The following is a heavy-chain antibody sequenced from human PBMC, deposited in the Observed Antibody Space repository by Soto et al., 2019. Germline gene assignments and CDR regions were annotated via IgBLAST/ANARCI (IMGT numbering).Heavy chain of an antibody. CDR3: ARLTYYYDSSGYRAPDY. CDR1: GYSFTSYW. J-gene: IGHJ4*02. CDR2: IYPGDSDT. D-gene: IGHD3-22*01. V-gene: IGHV5-51*01. Sequence: PGESLKISCKGSGYSFTSYWIGWVRQMPGKGLEWMGIIYPGDSDTRYSPSFQGQVTISADKSISTAYLQWSSLKASDTAMYYCARLTYYYDSSGYRAPDYWGQGTLLTVSS.